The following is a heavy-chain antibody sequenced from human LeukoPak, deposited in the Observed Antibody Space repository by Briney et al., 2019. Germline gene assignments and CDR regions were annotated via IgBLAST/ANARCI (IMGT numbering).Heavy chain of an antibody. CDR2: IWYDGSNK. V-gene: IGHV3-33*01. CDR3: ATLTGTRSWYSDY. D-gene: IGHD6-13*01. CDR1: GFSFKSYG. Sequence: HPGGSLRLSCAASGFSFKSYGMHWVRRAPGKGLEWVAVIWYDGSNKYYADSVEGRFTISRDNPKNTLYLQMNSLRAEDTAVYYCATLTGTRSWYSDYWGQGTLVTVSS. J-gene: IGHJ4*02.